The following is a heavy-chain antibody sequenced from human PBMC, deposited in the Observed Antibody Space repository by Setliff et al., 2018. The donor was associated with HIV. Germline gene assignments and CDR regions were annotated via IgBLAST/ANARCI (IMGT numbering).Heavy chain of an antibody. CDR1: GDSISSHDW. D-gene: IGHD3-22*01. J-gene: IGHJ4*02. CDR3: ARLTTTYYYDSSAYYHPV. V-gene: IGHV4-4*02. Sequence: SETLSLTCAVSGDSISSHDWWSWVRQPPGKGLEWIGEIHHSGSTNYDPSLKSRVTILVDTSKNQFSLKLSSVTAADTAVFYCARLTTTYYYDSSAYYHPVWGQGTLVTVSS. CDR2: IHHSGST.